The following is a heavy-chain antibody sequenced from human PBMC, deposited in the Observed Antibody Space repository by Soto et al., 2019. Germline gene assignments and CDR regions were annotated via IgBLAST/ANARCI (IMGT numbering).Heavy chain of an antibody. D-gene: IGHD2-15*01. CDR1: GGSISSYY. CDR3: ARLGGLLLNYYYYYMDV. J-gene: IGHJ6*03. Sequence: SETLSLTCTVSGGSISSYYWSWIRQPPGKGLEWIGYIYYSGSTNYNPSLKSRVTISVDTSKNQFSLKLSSVTAADTAVYYCARLGGLLLNYYYYYMDVWGKGTTVTVSS. CDR2: IYYSGST. V-gene: IGHV4-59*08.